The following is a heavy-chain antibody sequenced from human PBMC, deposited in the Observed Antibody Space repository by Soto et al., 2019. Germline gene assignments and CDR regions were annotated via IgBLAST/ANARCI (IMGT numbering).Heavy chain of an antibody. D-gene: IGHD7-27*01. CDR3: AKEVSLGSTVDLGY. V-gene: IGHV3-23*01. J-gene: IGHJ4*02. CDR2: ISGSGGST. CDR1: GFTFSVFA. Sequence: GGSLRLSCAASGFTFSVFAMSWVRQSPGKGLEWVSTISGSGGSTYYADAVKGRFSISRDNSMGTLYLQMKSLRVEDTAIYYCAKEVSLGSTVDLGYWGQGTLVTVSS.